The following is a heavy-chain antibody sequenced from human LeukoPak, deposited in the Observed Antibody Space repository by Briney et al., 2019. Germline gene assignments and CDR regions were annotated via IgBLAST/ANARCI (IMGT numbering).Heavy chain of an antibody. V-gene: IGHV4-39*01. Sequence: SETLSLTCTVPGGSISTSSYYWGWIRQPPGKGLEWIGTIYYSGTTYYNPSLKSRVTISVDTSRNQFSLKLTSVTAADTAVYYCARIKSGVNFFDYWGQGTLVTVSS. D-gene: IGHD1-26*01. CDR3: ARIKSGVNFFDY. CDR2: IYYSGTT. J-gene: IGHJ4*02. CDR1: GGSISTSSYY.